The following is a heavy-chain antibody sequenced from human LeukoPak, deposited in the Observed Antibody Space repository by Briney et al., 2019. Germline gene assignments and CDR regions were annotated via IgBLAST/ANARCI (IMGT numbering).Heavy chain of an antibody. CDR1: GGSISSSSYY. V-gene: IGHV4-39*07. J-gene: IGHJ6*03. CDR3: ARGRGSPRYYYYYMDV. CDR2: IYTSGST. Sequence: SETLSLTCTVSGGSISSSSYYWGWIRQPPGKGLEWIGSIYTSGSTNYNPSLKSRVTMSVDTSKNQFSLKLSSVTAADTAVYYCARGRGSPRYYYYYMDVWGKGTTVTISS. D-gene: IGHD3-10*01.